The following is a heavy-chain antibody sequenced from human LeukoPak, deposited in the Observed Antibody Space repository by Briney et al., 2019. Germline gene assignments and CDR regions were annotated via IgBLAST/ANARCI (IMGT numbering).Heavy chain of an antibody. Sequence: ASVKVSCKASGYTFSNYGMSWVRQAPGQGLEWMGWISAYNGNTNYAEKLQGRVTITADKSTSTAYMEPSSLRSEDTAVYYCARDYCSGGSCYPYFDYWGQGTLVTVSS. D-gene: IGHD2-15*01. CDR2: ISAYNGNT. CDR1: GYTFSNYG. CDR3: ARDYCSGGSCYPYFDY. V-gene: IGHV1-18*01. J-gene: IGHJ4*02.